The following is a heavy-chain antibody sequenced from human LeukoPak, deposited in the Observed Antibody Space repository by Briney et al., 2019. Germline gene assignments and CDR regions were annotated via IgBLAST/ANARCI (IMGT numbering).Heavy chain of an antibody. D-gene: IGHD4-17*01. V-gene: IGHV4-59*01. J-gene: IGHJ4*02. CDR2: IYYSGST. Sequence: ASETLSLTCTVSGGSISSYYWSWIRQPPGKGLEWIGYIYYSGSTNYNPSLKSRVTISIDTSKSQFSLKLSSVTAADTAVYYCARLEYGDYLRDYWGQGTLVTVSS. CDR1: GGSISSYY. CDR3: ARLEYGDYLRDY.